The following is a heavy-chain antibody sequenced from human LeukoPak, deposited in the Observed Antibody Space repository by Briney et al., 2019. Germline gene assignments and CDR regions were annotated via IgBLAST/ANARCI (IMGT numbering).Heavy chain of an antibody. CDR3: ARDRIAAAGGPQPYYYYYGMDV. CDR2: ISAYNGNT. CDR1: GYTFTSYG. V-gene: IGHV1-18*01. J-gene: IGHJ6*02. Sequence: ASVKVSCKASGYTFTSYGISWVRQAPGQGLEWMGWISAYNGNTNYAQKLQGRVTMTTDTSTSTAYMELRSLRSDDTAVYYCARDRIAAAGGPQPYYYYYGMDVWGQGTTVTVSS. D-gene: IGHD6-13*01.